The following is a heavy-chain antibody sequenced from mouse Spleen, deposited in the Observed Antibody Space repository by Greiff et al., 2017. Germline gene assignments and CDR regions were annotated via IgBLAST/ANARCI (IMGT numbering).Heavy chain of an antibody. V-gene: IGHV1-26*01. D-gene: IGHD3-2*01. CDR3: ARRQLGLRPAWFAY. J-gene: IGHJ3*01. CDR1: GYTFTDYY. Sequence: EVQLQQSGPELVKPGASVKISCKASGYTFTDYYMNWVKQSHGKSLEWIGDINPNNGGTSYNQKFKGKATLTVDKSSSTAYMELRSLTSEDSAVYYCARRQLGLRPAWFAYWGQGTLVTVSA. CDR2: INPNNGGT.